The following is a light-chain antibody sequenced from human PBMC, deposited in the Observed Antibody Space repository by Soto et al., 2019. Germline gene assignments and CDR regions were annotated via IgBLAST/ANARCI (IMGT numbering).Light chain of an antibody. CDR2: ITS. V-gene: IGKV1-39*01. CDR3: QQSYSPPWT. J-gene: IGKJ1*01. Sequence: DIQMTQSPSSLSAFPGDRVTIPCRAGQSIGTSLNWYQQKVGKAPKLFIYITSTLQSGVPSRFSGSGSGTDFTLTISSLKPEALETYYCQQSYSPPWTFGQGTKVDIK. CDR1: QSIGTS.